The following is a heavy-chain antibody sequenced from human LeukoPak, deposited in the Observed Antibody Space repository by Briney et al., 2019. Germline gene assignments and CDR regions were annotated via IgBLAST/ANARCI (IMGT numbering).Heavy chain of an antibody. Sequence: GRSLRLSCAASGFTFSSYTMDWVRQAPGKGLEWVARISYAGSNNYYADSVKGRSTISSDNPKNTLYLQMDSLRAEDTAVYYCARAAHTTYVLGRYYYYAMDVWGQGTTVTVSS. V-gene: IGHV3-30-3*01. J-gene: IGHJ6*02. CDR1: GFTFSSYT. CDR3: ARAAHTTYVLGRYYYYAMDV. D-gene: IGHD3-10*01. CDR2: ISYAGSNN.